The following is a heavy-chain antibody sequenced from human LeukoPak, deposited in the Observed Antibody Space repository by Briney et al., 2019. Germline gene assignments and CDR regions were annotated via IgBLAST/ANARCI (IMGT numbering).Heavy chain of an antibody. V-gene: IGHV4-38-2*01. D-gene: IGHD3-3*01. CDR2: INHSGST. CDR3: AREPFWSGYCTGSFDY. J-gene: IGHJ4*02. CDR1: GYSISSGYY. Sequence: SETLSLTCAVSGYSISSGYYWGWIRQPPGKGLEWIGEINHSGSTNYNPSLKSRVTISVDTSKNQFSLKLSSVTAADTAVYYCAREPFWSGYCTGSFDYWGQGTLVTVSS.